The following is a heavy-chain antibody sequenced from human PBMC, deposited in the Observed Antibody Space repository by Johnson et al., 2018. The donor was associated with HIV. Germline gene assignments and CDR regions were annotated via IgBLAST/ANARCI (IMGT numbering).Heavy chain of an antibody. J-gene: IGHJ3*02. CDR2: ISYDGSNE. Sequence: QVLLVESGGGVVQPGRSLRLSCVASGFTFSSYALHWVRQAPGKGLDWVAIISYDGSNEYYADSVKGRFTISRDNSKNTLYLQMNSLRAEDTAVYYCARVMGATQVMGAFDIWGQGTVVTVSS. V-gene: IGHV3-30-3*01. CDR3: ARVMGATQVMGAFDI. CDR1: GFTFSSYA. D-gene: IGHD1-26*01.